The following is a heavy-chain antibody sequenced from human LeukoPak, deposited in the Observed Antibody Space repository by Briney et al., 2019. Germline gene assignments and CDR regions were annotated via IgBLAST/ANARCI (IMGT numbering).Heavy chain of an antibody. D-gene: IGHD3-3*01. CDR1: GGTFSSYA. CDR3: AREGIFGARSQAH. Sequence: SVKVSCKASGGTFSSYAISWVRQAPGQGLEWMGGVIPIFGTANYAQKFQGRVTITTDESTSTAYMELSSLRSEDTAVYYCAREGIFGARSQAHWGQGTLVTVSS. J-gene: IGHJ4*02. V-gene: IGHV1-69*05. CDR2: VIPIFGTA.